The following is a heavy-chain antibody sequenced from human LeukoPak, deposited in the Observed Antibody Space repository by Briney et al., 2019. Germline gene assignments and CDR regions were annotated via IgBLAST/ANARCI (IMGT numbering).Heavy chain of an antibody. Sequence: GGSLRLSCAASGFTFSSYSMNWVRQAPGKGLEWVSSISSSSSSYIYYADSVKGRFTISRDNAKNSLYLQMNSLRAEDTAVYYCARDPDYYDSSGPGYWGQGTLVTVSS. V-gene: IGHV3-21*01. J-gene: IGHJ4*02. CDR1: GFTFSSYS. CDR2: ISSSSSSYI. CDR3: ARDPDYYDSSGPGY. D-gene: IGHD3-22*01.